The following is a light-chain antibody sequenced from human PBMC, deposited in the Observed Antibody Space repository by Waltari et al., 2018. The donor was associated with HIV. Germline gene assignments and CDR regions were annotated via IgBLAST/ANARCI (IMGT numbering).Light chain of an antibody. CDR1: QSIDRD. V-gene: IGKV3-15*01. CDR3: QHYHNKPPMYT. CDR2: YPL. J-gene: IGKJ2*01. Sequence: EIVLPQSPAALSVSPGETATLSCRASQSIDRDLAWYHQRPGQAPRLLIFYPLTRVNGSPARFSGSGFGTDFALSISSLQSEDEGVYFCQHYHNKPPMYTFGQGTRLEIK.